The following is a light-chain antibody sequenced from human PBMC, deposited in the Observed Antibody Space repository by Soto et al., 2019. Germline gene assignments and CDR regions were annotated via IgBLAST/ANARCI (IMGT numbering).Light chain of an antibody. V-gene: IGKV1-9*01. J-gene: IGKJ4*01. CDR1: QDIAIY. CDR3: QQLRMYTST. CDR2: AAS. Sequence: IQLTQSPSSLYASVGYIFTMTCWASQDIAIYLAWYQQKPGEAPKMLIYAASTLYGGVPSRFSGNGSGTDFALTLTSLQDEDFATYDGQQLRMYTSTFGGGTKVDIK.